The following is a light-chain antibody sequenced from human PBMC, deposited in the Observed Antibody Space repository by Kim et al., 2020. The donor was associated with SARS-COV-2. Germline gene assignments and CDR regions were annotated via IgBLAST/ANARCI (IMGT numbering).Light chain of an antibody. V-gene: IGKV3-11*01. CDR3: QQREDWPLT. CDR2: DAS. J-gene: IGKJ4*01. CDR1: QNIRTS. Sequence: EIVLTQSPATLSVSPGERVTLSCRASQNIRTSLAWFQQKPAQAPSLLIHDASVRATGIPARFSGSGSGTDFTLTISSLQPEDFAVYYCQQREDWPLTFGGGTKV.